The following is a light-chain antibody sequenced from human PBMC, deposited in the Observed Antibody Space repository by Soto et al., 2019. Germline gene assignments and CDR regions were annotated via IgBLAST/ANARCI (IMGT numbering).Light chain of an antibody. CDR3: QQYSVSPWT. CDR2: GTS. Sequence: EIVLTQSPGTLSLSPGEGATLSCRASQSVSSSYIAWYHQKPDQAPGLLIYGTSTRATGIPDRFRGSGSGTDFTLTVSRLEPEDFAVYFCQQYSVSPWTFGQGTRVEIK. J-gene: IGKJ1*01. CDR1: QSVSSSY. V-gene: IGKV3-20*01.